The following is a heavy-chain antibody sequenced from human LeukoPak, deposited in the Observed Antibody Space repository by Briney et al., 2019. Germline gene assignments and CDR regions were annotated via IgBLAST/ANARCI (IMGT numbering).Heavy chain of an antibody. J-gene: IGHJ3*02. D-gene: IGHD3-22*01. CDR1: AFTLTDYY. CDR2: INCNSGGT. CDR3: ARTKVTSYYDNSGYGAFDI. Sequence: ASVKVSCKASAFTLTDYYMHWVRQAPGQGLEWMGYINCNSGGTNYAQKFQGRVTMTRDTSISTAYMELSWLRSEATAVFYCARTKVTSYYDNSGYGAFDIWGQGTMVTVSS. V-gene: IGHV1-2*02.